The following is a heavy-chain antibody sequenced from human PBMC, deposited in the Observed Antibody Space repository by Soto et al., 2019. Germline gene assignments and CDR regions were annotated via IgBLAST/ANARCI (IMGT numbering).Heavy chain of an antibody. V-gene: IGHV3-23*01. J-gene: IGHJ3*02. Sequence: GRSLRLSCAASGFTFNTYAMSWVRHAPGKGLEWVSAISASYSTYYADSVKGRFTISRDNSMNALYLQMNSLRIEDTAVYYCAHPRGYGVFDAYDIWGQGTMVTVSS. CDR3: AHPRGYGVFDAYDI. D-gene: IGHD4-17*01. CDR1: GFTFNTYA. CDR2: ISASYST.